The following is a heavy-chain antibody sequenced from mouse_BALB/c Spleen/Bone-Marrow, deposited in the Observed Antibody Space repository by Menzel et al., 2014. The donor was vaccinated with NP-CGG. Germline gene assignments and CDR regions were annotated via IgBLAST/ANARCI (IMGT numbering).Heavy chain of an antibody. D-gene: IGHD2-1*01. CDR2: ISYSGST. CDR3: ARYYGKTYFDY. CDR1: GDSITSGY. J-gene: IGHJ2*01. Sequence: DVKLVESGPSLVKPSQTLSLTCSVTGDSITSGYWNWIRKFLGNKLEYMGYISYSGSTYYNPSLKSRISITRDTSKDQYYLQLNSVTTEDTATYYCARYYGKTYFDYWGQGTTLTVSS. V-gene: IGHV3-8*02.